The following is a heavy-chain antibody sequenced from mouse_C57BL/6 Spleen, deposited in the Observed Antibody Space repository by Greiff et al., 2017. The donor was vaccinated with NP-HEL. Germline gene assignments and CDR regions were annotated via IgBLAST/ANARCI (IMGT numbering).Heavy chain of an antibody. CDR3: TGSTGRAFFDY. V-gene: IGHV6-3*01. CDR2: IRLKSDNYAT. D-gene: IGHD4-1*02. Sequence: EVKLMESGGGLVQPGGSMKLSCVASGFTFSNYWMNWVRQSPEKGLEWVAQIRLKSDNYATHYAESVKGRFTISRDDSKSSVYLQMNNLRAEDTGIYYCTGSTGRAFFDYWGQGTTLTVSS. CDR1: GFTFSNYW. J-gene: IGHJ2*01.